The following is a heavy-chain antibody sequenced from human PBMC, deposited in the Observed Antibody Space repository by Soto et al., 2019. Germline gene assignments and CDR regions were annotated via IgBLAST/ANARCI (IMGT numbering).Heavy chain of an antibody. V-gene: IGHV1-69*06. CDR2: IIPIFASA. CDR1: GGTFSSYG. Sequence: SVKVSCKASGGTFSSYGINWVRQAPGQGLEWMGGIIPIFASANHAQRFQGRVMITADKSTSTVYMELSSLRSEDTAVYYCARHRVPRAAIPRNYFYYGMGVWDRGSRVAVAS. J-gene: IGHJ6*04. CDR3: ARHRVPRAAIPRNYFYYGMGV. D-gene: IGHD2-2*02.